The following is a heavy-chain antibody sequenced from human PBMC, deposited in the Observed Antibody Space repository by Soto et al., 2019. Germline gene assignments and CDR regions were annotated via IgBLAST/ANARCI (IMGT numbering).Heavy chain of an antibody. CDR3: ARSVDP. J-gene: IGHJ5*02. CDR1: GGSISSGDYY. V-gene: IGHV4-4*02. Sequence: SETLSLTCTVSGGSISSGDYYWSWVRQPPGKGLEWIGEIYHSGSTNYNPSLKSRVTISVDKSKNQFSLKLNSVTAADTAVYYCARSVDPWGQGTLVTVSS. CDR2: IYHSGST.